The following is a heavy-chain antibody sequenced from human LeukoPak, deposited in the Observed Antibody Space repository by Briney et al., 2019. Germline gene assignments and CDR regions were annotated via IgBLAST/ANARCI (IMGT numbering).Heavy chain of an antibody. CDR1: GGTFSSYA. CDR3: ARGRAAPSYHTFDY. Sequence: SVKVSCKASGGTFSSYAISWVRQAPGQGLEWMGGIIPIFGTANYAQKFQGRVTITADESTSTAYMELSSLRSEDTAVYYCARGRAAPSYHTFDYWGQGTLVTVSS. V-gene: IGHV1-69*13. J-gene: IGHJ4*02. D-gene: IGHD6-6*01. CDR2: IIPIFGTA.